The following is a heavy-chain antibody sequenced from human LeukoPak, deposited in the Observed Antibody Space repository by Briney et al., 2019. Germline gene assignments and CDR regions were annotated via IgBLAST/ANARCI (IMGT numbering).Heavy chain of an antibody. CDR1: GGSISSHY. J-gene: IGHJ6*03. CDR3: ARAYCSSTSCYSRGYYYYYMDV. Sequence: SETLSLTCTVSGGSISSHYWSWIRQPPGKGLEWIGYINYSGSTNYNPSLKSRVTISVDTSKNQFSLKLSSVTAADTAVYYCARAYCSSTSCYSRGYYYYYMDVWGKGTTVTVSS. D-gene: IGHD2-2*01. V-gene: IGHV4-59*11. CDR2: INYSGST.